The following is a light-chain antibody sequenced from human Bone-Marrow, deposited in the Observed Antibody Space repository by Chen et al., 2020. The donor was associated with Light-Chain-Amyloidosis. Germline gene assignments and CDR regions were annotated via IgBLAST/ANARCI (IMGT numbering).Light chain of an antibody. J-gene: IGLJ2*01. Sequence: SYELTQPPSVSVSPGQTARITCSGDDLPTKYAYWYQQKPGQAPVLVIHRDTERPSGISERFSGSSSGTTATLTISGVQAEDAADYHCQSADSSGTYEVIFGGGTMLTVL. CDR1: DLPTKY. CDR2: RDT. V-gene: IGLV3-25*03. CDR3: QSADSSGTYEVI.